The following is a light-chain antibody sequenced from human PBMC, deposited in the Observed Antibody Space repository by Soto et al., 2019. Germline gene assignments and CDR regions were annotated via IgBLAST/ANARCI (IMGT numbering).Light chain of an antibody. Sequence: DVQMTQSPSSLSASVGDRVTITCRASQRIRTCLNWYQQKPGKSPKFLIYDASSLQSEVPSRFRGSGPTTDFTLTISNLQPEDFATYYCQQSYSVPPTFVQGTKLEI. V-gene: IGKV1-39*01. CDR1: QRIRTC. CDR2: DAS. CDR3: QQSYSVPPT. J-gene: IGKJ2*01.